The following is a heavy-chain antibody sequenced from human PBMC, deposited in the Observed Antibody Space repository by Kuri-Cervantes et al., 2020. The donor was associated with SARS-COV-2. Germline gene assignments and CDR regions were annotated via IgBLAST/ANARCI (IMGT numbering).Heavy chain of an antibody. Sequence: SVKVSCKASGGTFSSYAISWVRQAPGQGLEWMGGIIPIFGTANYAQKFQGRVMITADESTSTAYMELSGLRSEDTAVYYCARGGEMATIMHRLDYWGQGTLVTVSS. D-gene: IGHD5-24*01. CDR3: ARGGEMATIMHRLDY. CDR1: GGTFSSYA. CDR2: IIPIFGTA. J-gene: IGHJ4*02. V-gene: IGHV1-69*13.